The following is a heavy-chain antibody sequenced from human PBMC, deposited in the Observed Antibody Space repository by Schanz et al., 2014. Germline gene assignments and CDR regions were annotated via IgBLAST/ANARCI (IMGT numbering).Heavy chain of an antibody. CDR2: IWYDGNNK. CDR3: AKDEGYNYGYIFDY. Sequence: QVQLVESGGGVVQPGRSLRLSCAASGFTFSSYGMHWVRQAPGKGLEWVAVIWYDGNNKFYADSVKGRFIISRDNSKNTLDLQMNSLRDEDTALYYCAKDEGYNYGYIFDYWGQGTLVTVSS. J-gene: IGHJ4*02. D-gene: IGHD5-18*01. CDR1: GFTFSSYG. V-gene: IGHV3-33*06.